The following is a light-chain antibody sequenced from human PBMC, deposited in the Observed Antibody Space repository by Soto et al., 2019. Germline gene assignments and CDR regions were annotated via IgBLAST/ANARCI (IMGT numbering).Light chain of an antibody. J-gene: IGLJ2*01. CDR1: SGSVSSSYF. Sequence: QAVVTQEPSLSVSPGGTVTLTCALSSGSVSSSYFPSWYQQTPGQAPRTLIYTTDIRSSGVPDRFSGSILGNKAALTITGAQADDESEYYCVLYMNSGMVVFGGGTKLTVL. V-gene: IGLV8-61*01. CDR3: VLYMNSGMVV. CDR2: TTD.